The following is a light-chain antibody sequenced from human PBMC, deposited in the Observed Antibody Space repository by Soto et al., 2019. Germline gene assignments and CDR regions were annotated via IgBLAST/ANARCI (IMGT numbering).Light chain of an antibody. CDR2: DNI. CDR3: QSYGSSLSGVV. V-gene: IGLV1-40*01. CDR1: SSNIGAGYG. J-gene: IGLJ2*01. Sequence: QSVLTQPPSVSGAPGQRVTISCTGSSSNIGAGYGVHWYQQLPGTAPKLLIYDNINRPSGVPDRFSGSKSGTSASLAITGLQAEDEADYYCQSYGSSLSGVVFGGGTKLTV.